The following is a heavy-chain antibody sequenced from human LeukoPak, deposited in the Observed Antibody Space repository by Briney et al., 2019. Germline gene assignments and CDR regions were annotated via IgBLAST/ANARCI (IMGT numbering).Heavy chain of an antibody. CDR2: IFHSGIA. V-gene: IGHV4-4*02. Sequence: SETLSLTCALSGGSITNNHYWTWVGQPPGRGLEWIADIFHSGIANYNPSLKSRVTTSIDKSKNQFSLTLSSVTAADTAVYYCAGGGEAWELLGYWGQGTLVTVSS. D-gene: IGHD3-10*02. CDR1: GGSITNNHY. CDR3: AGGGEAWELLGY. J-gene: IGHJ4*02.